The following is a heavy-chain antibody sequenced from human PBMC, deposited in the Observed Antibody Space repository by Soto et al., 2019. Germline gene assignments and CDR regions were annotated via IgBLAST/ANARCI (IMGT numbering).Heavy chain of an antibody. V-gene: IGHV3-11*01. CDR1: GFSLSDYY. Sequence: RRLSCAASGFSLSDYYVSWIRQAPGEGLEWVSYISSSGTTTHYADSVKGRFTISKDNAKNSLYLQMNSLRAEDTAVYYCARVRGDSSGSYYFDYWGQGTLVTVSS. J-gene: IGHJ4*02. CDR3: ARVRGDSSGSYYFDY. D-gene: IGHD3-22*01. CDR2: ISSSGTTT.